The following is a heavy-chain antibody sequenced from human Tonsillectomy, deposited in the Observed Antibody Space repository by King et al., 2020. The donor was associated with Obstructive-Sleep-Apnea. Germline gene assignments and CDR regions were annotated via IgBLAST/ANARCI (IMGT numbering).Heavy chain of an antibody. V-gene: IGHV4-39*07. J-gene: IGHJ4*02. CDR2: IYFIGST. CDR1: GGSISSSSYY. D-gene: IGHD6-6*01. CDR3: ASLEASYDY. Sequence: LQLQESGPGLVKPSETLSLTCTVSGGSISSSSYYWGWIRQPPGKGLGWIGSIYFIGSTSYNPSLKSRGTISVNTSKNQFSLKLSSVTAADTAVYYCASLEASYDYWGQGTLVTVSS.